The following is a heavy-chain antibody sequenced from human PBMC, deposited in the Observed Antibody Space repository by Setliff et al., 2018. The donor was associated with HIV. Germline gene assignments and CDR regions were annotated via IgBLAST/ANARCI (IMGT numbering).Heavy chain of an antibody. CDR1: GGTFSSYA. V-gene: IGHV1-69*10. D-gene: IGHD6-19*01. J-gene: IGHJ6*03. CDR2: IIPILGSA. CDR3: ARRAGHTNYFYYMDV. Sequence: SVMVSCKSSGGTFSSYAISWVRQAPGQGLEWMGGIIPILGSANYAQKFQGRVTITADKSTSTAYMELSSLRSEDTAVYYCARRAGHTNYFYYMDVWGKGTTVTVS.